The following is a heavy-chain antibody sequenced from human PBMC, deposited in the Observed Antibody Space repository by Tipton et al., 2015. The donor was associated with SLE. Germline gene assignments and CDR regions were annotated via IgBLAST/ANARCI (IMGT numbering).Heavy chain of an antibody. D-gene: IGHD4-17*01. Sequence: TLSLTCTVSGGSISSGGYYWTWIRQLQGKGLEWIGYIYYSGNTYYNPSLGSRLTISVDTSKDQFSLRLTSVTAADTAVYCRARMYGDSRTNWFDPWGQGTLVTVSS. CDR2: IYYSGNT. J-gene: IGHJ5*02. CDR1: GGSISSGGYY. CDR3: ARMYGDSRTNWFDP. V-gene: IGHV4-31*03.